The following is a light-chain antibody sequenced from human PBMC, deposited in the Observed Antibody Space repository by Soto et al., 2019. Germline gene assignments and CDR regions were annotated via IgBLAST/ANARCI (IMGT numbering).Light chain of an antibody. CDR2: GVS. Sequence: EIVLTQSPGTLSLSPGERATLSCRASQSVSSSYLAWYQQKPGQSPRLLIYGVSSRATGTPDRFSGSGSGTDFNLTINRLEPEDFAVYYCQHYGSSQTFGQGTKVEVK. V-gene: IGKV3-20*01. J-gene: IGKJ1*01. CDR1: QSVSSSY. CDR3: QHYGSSQT.